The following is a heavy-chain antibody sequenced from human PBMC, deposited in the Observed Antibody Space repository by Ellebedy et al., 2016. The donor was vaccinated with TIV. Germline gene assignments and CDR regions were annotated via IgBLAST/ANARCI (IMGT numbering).Heavy chain of an antibody. J-gene: IGHJ6*02. CDR3: ARAREDTSGYHSLYNGMDV. D-gene: IGHD3-22*01. CDR1: GGSISSGFYY. Sequence: MPSETLSLTCTVSGGSISSGFYYWNWIRQHPGKGLEWIAYIFNNGSTSCNPSLKSRVTISLDTSENLFFLKLSSLTAADTAVYFCARAREDTSGYHSLYNGMDVWGQGTTVTVSS. CDR2: IFNNGST. V-gene: IGHV4-31*03.